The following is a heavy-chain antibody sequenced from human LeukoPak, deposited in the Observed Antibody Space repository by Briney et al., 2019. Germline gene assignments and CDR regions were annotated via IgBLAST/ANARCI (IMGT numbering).Heavy chain of an antibody. CDR1: GYTFTSYG. D-gene: IGHD3-10*01. V-gene: IGHV1-18*01. J-gene: IGHJ4*02. CDR2: ISAYNGNT. Sequence: ASVKLSCKASGYTFTSYGISWVRQAPGQGLEWMGWISAYNGNTNYAQKLQGRVTMTTDTSTSTAYMELRSLRSDDTAVYYCARLRTRFGELYLGYWGQGTLVTVSS. CDR3: ARLRTRFGELYLGY.